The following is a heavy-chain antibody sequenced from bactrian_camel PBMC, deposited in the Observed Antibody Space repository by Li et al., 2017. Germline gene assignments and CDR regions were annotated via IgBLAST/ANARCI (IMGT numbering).Heavy chain of an antibody. J-gene: IGHJ4*01. V-gene: IGHV3S1*01. D-gene: IGHD5*01. CDR1: TYSGHC. CDR3: AAGWSYGVGTLLRRHYNY. CDR2: IVTLGGTT. Sequence: HVQLVESGGGSAQAGGSLRLSCVTATYSGHCMGWFRQAPGKEREGVAAIVTLGGTTYYDDSVTGRFTISQDNAKKTTYLQMDQLRTEDTAIYYCAAGWSYGVGTLLRRHYNYWGQGTQVTVS.